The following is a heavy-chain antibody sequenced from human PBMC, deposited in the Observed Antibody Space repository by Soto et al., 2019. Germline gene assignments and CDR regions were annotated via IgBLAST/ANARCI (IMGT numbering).Heavy chain of an antibody. D-gene: IGHD2-15*01. V-gene: IGHV1-8*01. Sequence: GASVKVSCKASGYTFTSYDINWVRQAPGQGLEWMGWMNPNSGNTGYAQKFQGRVTMTRNTSISTAYMELSSLRSEDTAVYYCARGTCSGGSCLGGDAFDIWGQGTMVTVSS. J-gene: IGHJ3*02. CDR2: MNPNSGNT. CDR1: GYTFTSYD. CDR3: ARGTCSGGSCLGGDAFDI.